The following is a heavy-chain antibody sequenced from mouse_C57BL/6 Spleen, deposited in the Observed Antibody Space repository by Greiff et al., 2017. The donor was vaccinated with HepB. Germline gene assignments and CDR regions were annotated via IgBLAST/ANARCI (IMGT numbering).Heavy chain of an antibody. Sequence: VHVKQSGPVLVKPGASVKMSCKASGYTFTDYYMNWVKQSHGKSLEWIGVINPYNGGTSYNQKFKGKATLTVDKSSSTAYMELNSLTSEDSAVYYCAREGYDYDWYFDVWGTGTTVTVSS. CDR3: AREGYDYDWYFDV. CDR1: GYTFTDYY. J-gene: IGHJ1*03. V-gene: IGHV1-19*01. D-gene: IGHD2-4*01. CDR2: INPYNGGT.